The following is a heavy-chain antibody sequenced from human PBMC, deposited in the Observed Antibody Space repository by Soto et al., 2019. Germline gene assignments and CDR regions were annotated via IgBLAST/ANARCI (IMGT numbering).Heavy chain of an antibody. V-gene: IGHV4-38-2*01. CDR1: GFFISSGNY. CDR3: ARARWYDAFDV. J-gene: IGHJ3*01. D-gene: IGHD2-15*01. Sequence: SETLSLTCAVSGFFISSGNYWGWIRKPPGKGLEWIGSIFHGGNTYYNPSLKSRATISVDMSKNQFSLKLNSVTAADTAVYYCARARWYDAFDVWGQGKVVTVSS. CDR2: IFHGGNT.